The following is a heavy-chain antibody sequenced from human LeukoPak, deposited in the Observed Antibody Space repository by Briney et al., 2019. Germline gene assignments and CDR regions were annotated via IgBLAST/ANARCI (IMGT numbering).Heavy chain of an antibody. D-gene: IGHD2-2*01. Sequence: GRSLRLSCEASGFTFDDYPMHWVRQAPGKGPEWVSGISWNSDTIVYADSVRGRFTISRDNAKNSLYLQMDSLGTEDTALYFCAKNTYCRRNTCSYYFDYWGQGALVIVSS. CDR1: GFTFDDYP. CDR3: AKNTYCRRNTCSYYFDY. V-gene: IGHV3-9*01. J-gene: IGHJ4*02. CDR2: ISWNSDTI.